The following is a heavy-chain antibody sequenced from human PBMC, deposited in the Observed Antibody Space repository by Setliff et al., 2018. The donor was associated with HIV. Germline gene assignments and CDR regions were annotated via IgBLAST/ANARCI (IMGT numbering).Heavy chain of an antibody. Sequence: SETLSLTCTVSGGSIRSDSYYWTWIRQPAGEGLEWIGRIYSSGNTNYNPSLESRVTISVDTSKNQFSLKLSSVTAADTAVYYCAQAQTSVSGSYYQYLQHWGQGTLVTVSS. CDR1: GGSIRSDSYY. CDR3: AQAQTSVSGSYYQYLQH. J-gene: IGHJ1*01. V-gene: IGHV4-61*02. D-gene: IGHD3-10*01. CDR2: IYSSGNT.